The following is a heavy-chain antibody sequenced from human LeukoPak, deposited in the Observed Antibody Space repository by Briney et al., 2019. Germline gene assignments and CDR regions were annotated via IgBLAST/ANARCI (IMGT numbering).Heavy chain of an antibody. V-gene: IGHV3-66*01. D-gene: IGHD3-22*01. CDR1: GFTVSSNY. CDR2: IYSGGST. CDR3: ARGDRLGTYYYDSSGYYYLDY. Sequence: GGSLRLSCAASGFTVSSNYMSWVRQAPGKGLEWVSVIYSGGSTYYADSVKGRFTISRDNSKNTLYLQMNSLRAEDTAVYYCARGDRLGTYYYDSSGYYYLDYWGQGTLVTVSS. J-gene: IGHJ4*02.